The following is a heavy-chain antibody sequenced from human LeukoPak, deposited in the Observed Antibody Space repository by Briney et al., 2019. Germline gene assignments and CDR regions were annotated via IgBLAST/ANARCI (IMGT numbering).Heavy chain of an antibody. V-gene: IGHV4-59*12. Sequence: NPSETLSLTCTVSGGSISSYYWSWIRQPPGKGLEWIGYIYYSGSTNYNPSLKSRDTISVDTSKNQFSLKLSSVTAADTAVYYCARTSTAAVSYYFDYWGQGTLVTVSS. CDR2: IYYSGST. D-gene: IGHD6-13*01. J-gene: IGHJ4*02. CDR1: GGSISSYY. CDR3: ARTSTAAVSYYFDY.